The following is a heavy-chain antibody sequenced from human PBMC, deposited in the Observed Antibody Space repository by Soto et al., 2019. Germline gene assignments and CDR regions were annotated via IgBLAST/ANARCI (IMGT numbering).Heavy chain of an antibody. CDR3: ARDHGYFISTSCKGHYGMDV. CDR2: ISYDGSNK. CDR1: GFTFSSYA. J-gene: IGHJ6*02. V-gene: IGHV3-30-3*01. Sequence: QVQLVESGGGVVQPGRSLRLSCAASGFTFSSYAMHWVRPAPGKGLEWVAVISYDGSNKYYAASVKGRFTISRDNSKNTLYLQMNSLRAEDTAVYSCARDHGYFISTSCKGHYGMDVGGQGTTVTVAS. D-gene: IGHD2-2*01.